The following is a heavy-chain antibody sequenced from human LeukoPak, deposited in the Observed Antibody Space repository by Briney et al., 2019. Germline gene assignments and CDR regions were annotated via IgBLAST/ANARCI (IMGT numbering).Heavy chain of an antibody. D-gene: IGHD2-15*01. J-gene: IGHJ4*02. CDR3: ARVREGYCSGGSCYGRHVVY. Sequence: ASVKVSCKASGYTFTSYGISWVRQAPGQGLEWMGWISAYNGNTNYAQKLQGRVTMTTDTSTSTAYMELRSLRSDDTAVYYCARVREGYCSGGSCYGRHVVYWGQGTLVTVSS. CDR2: ISAYNGNT. CDR1: GYTFTSYG. V-gene: IGHV1-18*01.